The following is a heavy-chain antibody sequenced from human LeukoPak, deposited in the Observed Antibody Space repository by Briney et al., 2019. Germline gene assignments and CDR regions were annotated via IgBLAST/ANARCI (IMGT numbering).Heavy chain of an antibody. D-gene: IGHD2-8*01. CDR2: ISWNSGSI. CDR3: ARRGRGSDCTNGVCYPELYYYYYMDV. CDR1: GFTFDDYA. J-gene: IGHJ6*03. Sequence: PGGSLRLSCAASGFTFDDYAMHWVRQAPGKGLEWVSGISWNSGSIGYADSVKGRFTISRDNAKNSLYLQMNSLRAEDMAVYYCARRGRGSDCTNGVCYPELYYYYYMDVWGKGTTVTVSS. V-gene: IGHV3-9*03.